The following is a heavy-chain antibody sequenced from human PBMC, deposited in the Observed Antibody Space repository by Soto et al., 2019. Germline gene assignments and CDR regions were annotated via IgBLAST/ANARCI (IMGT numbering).Heavy chain of an antibody. J-gene: IGHJ4*02. CDR3: AKYLGFTFPRRADY. V-gene: IGHV3-23*01. CDR2: VSGSGGGT. CDR1: GFTFSSYA. D-gene: IGHD3-10*01. Sequence: EVHLLESGGGLVQPGGSLRLSCAASGFTFSSYAMTWVRQAPGKGLEWVSGVSGSGGGTFYADSVKGRFTISRDNSKNTLYLQMNSLGAEDTAVYFCAKYLGFTFPRRADYWGQGTLVTVSS.